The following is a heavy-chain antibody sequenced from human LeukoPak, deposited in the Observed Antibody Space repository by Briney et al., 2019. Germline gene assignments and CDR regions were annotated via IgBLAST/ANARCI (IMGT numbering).Heavy chain of an antibody. V-gene: IGHV1-8*01. CDR1: GYTFTSYD. CDR2: MNPNSGNT. Sequence: AAVKVSCKASGYTFTSYDINWVRQATGQGLEWMGWMNPNSGNTGYARQFQDRVTMTRNTSISTAYMELSSLRSEDAAVYYCARGRSSGWYDDYYYGMDVWGQGNTVTVSS. D-gene: IGHD6-19*01. CDR3: ARGRSSGWYDDYYYGMDV. J-gene: IGHJ6*02.